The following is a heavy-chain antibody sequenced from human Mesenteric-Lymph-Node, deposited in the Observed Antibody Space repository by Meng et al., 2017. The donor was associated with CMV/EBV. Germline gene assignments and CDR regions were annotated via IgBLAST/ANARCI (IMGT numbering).Heavy chain of an antibody. CDR1: SESFSAYY. J-gene: IGHJ3*02. CDR3: ARDQGYCSSTSCPRVAFDI. V-gene: IGHV4-59*01. Sequence: SETLSLTCAVYSESFSAYYYTWIRQPPGKGLEWIGYIYYSGSTNYNPSLKSRVTISVDTSKNQFSLKLSSVTAADTAVYYCARDQGYCSSTSCPRVAFDIWGQGTMVTVSS. CDR2: IYYSGST. D-gene: IGHD2-2*01.